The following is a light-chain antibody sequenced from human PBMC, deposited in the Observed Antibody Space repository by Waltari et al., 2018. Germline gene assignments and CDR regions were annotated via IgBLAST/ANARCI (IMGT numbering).Light chain of an antibody. J-gene: IGLJ2*01. CDR1: GSDVSGYDY. V-gene: IGLV2-14*01. Sequence: QSALTQPASVSGSPGQAILISCTGTGSDVSGYDYVSWYQQYPGKAPRLIIHDVYNRPAGVSSRFSGSHSDNAASLTISGLQAEEESVYYCSSYTRSGVVFGGGTKLTVL. CDR2: DVY. CDR3: SSYTRSGVV.